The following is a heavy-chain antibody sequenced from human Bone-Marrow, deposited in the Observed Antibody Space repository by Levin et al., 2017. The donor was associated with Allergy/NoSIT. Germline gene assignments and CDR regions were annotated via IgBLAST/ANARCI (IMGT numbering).Heavy chain of an antibody. Sequence: GGSLRLSCAASGFDFSTFHIHWVRQAPGKGLEWVSSISGSSSYIYYAESVRGRFTISRDNAKNSLYLQMTGLRVDDTAVYYCARLGTTFGTFLTEYYHGLDVWGQGTTVNVSS. V-gene: IGHV3-21*06. J-gene: IGHJ6*02. CDR1: GFDFSTFH. CDR3: ARLGTTFGTFLTEYYHGLDV. CDR2: ISGSSSYI. D-gene: IGHD3-3*01.